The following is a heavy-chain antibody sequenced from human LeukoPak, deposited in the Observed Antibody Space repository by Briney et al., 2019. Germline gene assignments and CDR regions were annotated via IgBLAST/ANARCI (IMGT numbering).Heavy chain of an antibody. CDR1: GFTFDDYA. Sequence: PGGSPRLSCAASGFTFDDYAVHWVRQAPGKGLEWVSGISWNSGSIGYADSVKGRFTISRDNAKNSLYLQMNSLRAEDTALYYCAKGLYYYDSSGYYSPFDYWGQGTLVTVSS. V-gene: IGHV3-9*01. CDR3: AKGLYYYDSSGYYSPFDY. CDR2: ISWNSGSI. J-gene: IGHJ4*02. D-gene: IGHD3-22*01.